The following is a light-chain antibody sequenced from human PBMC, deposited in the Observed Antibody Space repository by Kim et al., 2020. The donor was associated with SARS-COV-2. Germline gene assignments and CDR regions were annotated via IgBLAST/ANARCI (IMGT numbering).Light chain of an antibody. CDR2: VAS. V-gene: IGKV3-20*01. CDR3: QQYGTSPWT. CDR1: QTVSSTY. J-gene: IGKJ1*01. Sequence: ENVLTQSPGTLSLSPGERATLSCRASQTVSSTYLAWYQQKPGQAPRLLIYVASRRATGIPDRFSGSGSGTDFTLTISRLEPEDFAVYYCQQYGTSPWTFGQGTKVDIK.